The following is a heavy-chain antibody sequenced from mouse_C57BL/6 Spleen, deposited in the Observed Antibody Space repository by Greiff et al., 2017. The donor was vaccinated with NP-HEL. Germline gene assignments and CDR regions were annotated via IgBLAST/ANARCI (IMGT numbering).Heavy chain of an antibody. J-gene: IGHJ2*01. CDR2: IGPGSGST. D-gene: IGHD1-1*01. CDR3: AREGITTVAMDY. V-gene: IGHV1-77*01. CDR1: GYTFTDYS. Sequence: QVHVKQSGAELVKPGASVKISCKASGYTFTDYSITWVKQRPGQGLEWIGTIGPGSGSTYYNEKFKGKATLTADKSSSTDYMQRRSLTSEDSAVYCCAREGITTVAMDYWGQGTTLTVSS.